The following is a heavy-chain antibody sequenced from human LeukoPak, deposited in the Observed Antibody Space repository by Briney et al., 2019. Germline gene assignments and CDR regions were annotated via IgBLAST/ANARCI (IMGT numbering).Heavy chain of an antibody. J-gene: IGHJ4*02. CDR3: ARQGSGWYYFDY. V-gene: IGHV4-34*01. CDR1: GGSFSGYY. CDR2: INHSGST. Sequence: SETLSLTCAVYGGSFSGYYWSWIRQPPGKGLEWIGEINHSGSTNYNPSLKSRVTISVDTSKHQFSLKLNFVTAADTAVYYCARQGSGWYYFDYWGQGTVVTVSS. D-gene: IGHD6-19*01.